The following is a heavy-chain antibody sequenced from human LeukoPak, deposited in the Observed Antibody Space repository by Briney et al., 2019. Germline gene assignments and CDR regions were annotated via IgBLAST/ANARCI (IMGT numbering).Heavy chain of an antibody. CDR1: GFTFSNYG. V-gene: IGHV3-30*03. D-gene: IGHD1-7*01. J-gene: IGHJ5*02. CDR3: AREGMGTTFSAWFDP. Sequence: PGRSLRLSCAASGFTFSNYGMHWVRQAPGKGLEWVAVVSSDGSIDYYADSVRGRFTVSRDNSKNTTFLQFNTLRPEDTAVYYCAREGMGTTFSAWFDPWGQGTLVTVSS. CDR2: VSSDGSID.